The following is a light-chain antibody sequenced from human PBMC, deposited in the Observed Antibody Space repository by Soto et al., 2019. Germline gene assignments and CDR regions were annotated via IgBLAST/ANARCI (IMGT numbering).Light chain of an antibody. V-gene: IGLV1-40*01. Sequence: QSVLTQPPSVSGAPGQRVTISCTGSSSNIGSTYDVHWYQQLPGTAPKPLIYANSNRPSGVPDRFSGSKSGTSASLAITGHHAEEDAYYYCQSYNSSLSSHVFGTGTKLTVL. CDR1: SSNIGSTYD. CDR3: QSYNSSLSSHV. CDR2: ANS. J-gene: IGLJ1*01.